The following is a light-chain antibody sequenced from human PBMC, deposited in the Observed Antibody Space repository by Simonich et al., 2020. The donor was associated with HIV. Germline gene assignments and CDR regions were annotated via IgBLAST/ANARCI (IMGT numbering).Light chain of an antibody. Sequence: QSALTQPAAVSGSPGQSITISCTGTSSDVGGYNYVSWYQQYPGKAPKVMIYDVSKRPSGVSNRFSGSKSGNTASLTISGLQAEDEADYYCSSYTTTGTVFGGGTKVTVL. CDR3: SSYTTTGTV. J-gene: IGLJ2*01. V-gene: IGLV2-14*01. CDR2: DVS. CDR1: SSDVGGYNY.